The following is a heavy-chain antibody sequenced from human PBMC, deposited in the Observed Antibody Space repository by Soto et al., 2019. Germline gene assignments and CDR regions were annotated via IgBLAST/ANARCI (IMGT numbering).Heavy chain of an antibody. CDR1: GFTFSSYA. V-gene: IGHV3-30-3*01. CDR2: ISYDGSNK. Sequence: QVQLVESGGGVVQPGRSLRLSCAASGFTFSSYAMHWVRQAPGKGLEWVAVISYDGSNKYYADSVKGRFTMSRDNSKNTLYLQMNSLRAEDTAVYYCARGLYSSGWPFDYWGQGTLVTVSS. CDR3: ARGLYSSGWPFDY. J-gene: IGHJ4*02. D-gene: IGHD6-19*01.